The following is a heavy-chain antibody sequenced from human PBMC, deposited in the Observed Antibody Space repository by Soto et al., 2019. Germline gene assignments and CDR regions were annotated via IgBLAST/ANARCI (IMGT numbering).Heavy chain of an antibody. CDR3: AREWGYDSSGVHGMDV. CDR2: ISSSGSTI. CDR1: GFTFSSYE. Sequence: GGSLRLSCAASGFTFSSYEMNWVRQAPGKGLEWVSYISSSGSTIYYADSVKGRFTISRDNAKNSLYLQMNSLRAEDTAAYYCAREWGYDSSGVHGMDVWGQGTTVTVSS. J-gene: IGHJ6*02. V-gene: IGHV3-48*03. D-gene: IGHD3-22*01.